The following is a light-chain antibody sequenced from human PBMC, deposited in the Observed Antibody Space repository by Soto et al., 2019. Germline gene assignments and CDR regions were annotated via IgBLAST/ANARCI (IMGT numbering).Light chain of an antibody. CDR3: SSYAGRNNFVA. CDR1: SSDVGGHKY. CDR2: EVS. J-gene: IGLJ2*01. V-gene: IGLV2-8*01. Sequence: QSALTQPPSASGTPGQSVTISCTGTSSDVGGHKYVSWYHVHPGKAPKLIIYEVSQRPSGVPDRFSGSKSGNTASLTVSGLQAEEEADYYCSSYAGRNNFVACGGGTKVPVL.